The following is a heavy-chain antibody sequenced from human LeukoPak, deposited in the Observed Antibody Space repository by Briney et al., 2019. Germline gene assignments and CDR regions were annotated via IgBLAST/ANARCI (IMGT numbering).Heavy chain of an antibody. CDR3: ARQNYGAAPLRY. CDR1: GGSFSGYY. V-gene: IGHV4-34*01. CDR2: INHSGRT. D-gene: IGHD4/OR15-4a*01. Sequence: PSETLSLTCTVSGGSFSGYYWSWIRQPPGKGLEWIGEINHSGRTNYNPSLKSRVTISVDTSKNQFSLKLSSVTAADTAVYYCARQNYGAAPLRYWGQGTLVTVSS. J-gene: IGHJ4*02.